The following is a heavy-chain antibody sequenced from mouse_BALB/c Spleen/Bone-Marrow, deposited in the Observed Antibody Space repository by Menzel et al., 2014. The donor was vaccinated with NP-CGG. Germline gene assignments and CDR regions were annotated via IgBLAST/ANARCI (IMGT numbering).Heavy chain of an antibody. J-gene: IGHJ2*01. Sequence: DVMLVESGGGLVQPGGSLRLSCATSGFTFTDYYMNWVRQPPGKALEWLGFIRNKANGYTTEYSASVKGRFTISRDNSQNILYLQMNTLRAEDSATHYCARDKGRVFFDYWGQGTTLTVSS. CDR1: GFTFTDYY. CDR3: ARDKGRVFFDY. V-gene: IGHV7-3*02. CDR2: IRNKANGYTT.